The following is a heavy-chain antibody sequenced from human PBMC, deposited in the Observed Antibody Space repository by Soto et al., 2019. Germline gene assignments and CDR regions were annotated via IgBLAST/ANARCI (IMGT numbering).Heavy chain of an antibody. D-gene: IGHD2-21*02. CDR1: GGSISSGDHY. J-gene: IGHJ4*02. CDR2: IYYSGST. Sequence: KPSETLSLTCTVSGGSISSGDHYWSWIRQPPGKGLEWIGYIYYSGSTYYNPSLKSRVTISVDTSKNQFSLKLSSVTAADTAVYYCARGRVTAIPDYFDYWGQGTRVTVSS. V-gene: IGHV4-30-4*01. CDR3: ARGRVTAIPDYFDY.